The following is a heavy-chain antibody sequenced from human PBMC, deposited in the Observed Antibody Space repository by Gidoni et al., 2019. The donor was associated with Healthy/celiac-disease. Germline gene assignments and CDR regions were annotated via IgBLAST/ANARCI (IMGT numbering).Heavy chain of an antibody. CDR1: GGSISSGGYY. J-gene: IGHJ4*02. Sequence: QVQLQESGPGLVKPSQTLSLTCTVSGGSISSGGYYWSWIRQHPGKGLEWIGYIYYSGSTYYNPSLKSRVTISVDTSKNQFSQKLSSVTAADTAVYYCARGYGFEFTIMPSRFDYWGQGTLVTVSS. CDR3: ARGYGFEFTIMPSRFDY. CDR2: IYYSGST. V-gene: IGHV4-31*03. D-gene: IGHD5-18*01.